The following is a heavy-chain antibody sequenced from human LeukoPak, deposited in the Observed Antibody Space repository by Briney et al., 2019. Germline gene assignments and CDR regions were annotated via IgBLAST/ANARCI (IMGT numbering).Heavy chain of an antibody. D-gene: IGHD4-17*01. V-gene: IGHV1-24*01. CDR1: GYTLTELS. CDR2: FDPEDGET. Sequence: ASVKVSCKVSGYTLTELSMHWVRQAPGKGLEWMGGFDPEDGETIYAQKFQGRVTMTEDTSTDTAYMELSSLRSEDTVVYYCATRATTNNDYGDYGENNWFDPWGQGTLVTVSS. J-gene: IGHJ5*02. CDR3: ATRATTNNDYGDYGENNWFDP.